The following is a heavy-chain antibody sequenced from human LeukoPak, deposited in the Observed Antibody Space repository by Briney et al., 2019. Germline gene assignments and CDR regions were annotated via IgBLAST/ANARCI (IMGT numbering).Heavy chain of an antibody. V-gene: IGHV3-30*18. D-gene: IGHD5-18*01. CDR1: GFTFSSYG. Sequence: QAGGSLRLSCAASGFTFSSYGMHWVRQAPGKGLDWVAVISNDGSKKHYADSVKGRFTISRDNSKNTLSLQVSSLRTEDTAVYYCAKDRYSYAFEYSDSWGQGTLVTVSS. CDR3: AKDRYSYAFEYSDS. J-gene: IGHJ4*02. CDR2: ISNDGSKK.